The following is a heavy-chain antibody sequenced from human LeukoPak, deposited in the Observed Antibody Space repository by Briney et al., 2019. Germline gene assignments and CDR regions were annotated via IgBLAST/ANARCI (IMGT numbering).Heavy chain of an antibody. CDR2: LDSSGDDT. Sequence: PGGSLRLSCAASGFTFSNYAMSWVRQAPGKGLEWVSTLDSSGDDTYYADSVKGRFTISRDISKDTLYLQMNSLRAEDTAVYYCAKGRSGYDYWGQGTLVTVSS. CDR3: AKGRSGYDY. J-gene: IGHJ4*02. CDR1: GFTFSNYA. V-gene: IGHV3-23*01. D-gene: IGHD6-19*01.